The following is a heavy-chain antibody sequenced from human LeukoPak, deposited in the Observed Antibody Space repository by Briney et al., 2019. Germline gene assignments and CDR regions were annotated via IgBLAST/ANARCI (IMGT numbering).Heavy chain of an antibody. CDR1: GYTFTSYG. CDR3: ATDYYDSSGYYPLGDAFDI. J-gene: IGHJ3*02. Sequence: ASVKVSCKASGYTFTSYGISWVRQAPGQGLEWMGGFDPEDGETIYAQKFQGRVTMTEDTSTDTAYMELSSLRSEDTAVYYCATDYYDSSGYYPLGDAFDIWGQGTMVTVSS. V-gene: IGHV1-24*01. CDR2: FDPEDGET. D-gene: IGHD3-22*01.